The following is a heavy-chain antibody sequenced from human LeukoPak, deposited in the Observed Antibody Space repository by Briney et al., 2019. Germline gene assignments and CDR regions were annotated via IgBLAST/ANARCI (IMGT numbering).Heavy chain of an antibody. CDR1: GFTFRSYA. D-gene: IGHD3-10*01. V-gene: IGHV3-64D*06. J-gene: IGHJ4*02. Sequence: GGSLRLSCTASGFTFRSYAMHWVRQAPGKGLEYVSAISSNGGSTYYADSVKGRFTISRDNSKNTLYLQMSSLRAEDTAVYYCVKDSPYGSGSYHLDYWGQGTLVTVSS. CDR3: VKDSPYGSGSYHLDY. CDR2: ISSNGGST.